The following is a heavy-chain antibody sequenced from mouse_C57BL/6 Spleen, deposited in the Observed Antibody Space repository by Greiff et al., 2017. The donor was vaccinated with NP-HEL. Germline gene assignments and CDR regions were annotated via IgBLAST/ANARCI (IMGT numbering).Heavy chain of an antibody. CDR2: ISYDGSN. CDR1: GYSITSGYY. V-gene: IGHV3-6*01. J-gene: IGHJ2*01. Sequence: EVKLVESGPGLVKPSQSLSLTCSVTGYSITSGYYWNWIRQFPGNKLEWMGYISYDGSNNYNPSLKNRISITRDTSKNQFFLKLNSVTTEDTATYYCARSHYYGSSYWGQGTTLTVSS. D-gene: IGHD1-1*01. CDR3: ARSHYYGSSY.